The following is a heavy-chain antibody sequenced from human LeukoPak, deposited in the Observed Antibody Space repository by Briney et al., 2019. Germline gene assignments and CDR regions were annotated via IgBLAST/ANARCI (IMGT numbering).Heavy chain of an antibody. J-gene: IGHJ1*01. CDR3: ARRGASSESFHD. Sequence: GASLQISCKDSGNNFTTYWIGWGRQVPGKGLEGIATIYPGYSDTRYTPSFQGQVTISVDKSINTAYLHWSSLKASDTAMYYCARRGASSESFHDWGQGTLVTVSS. V-gene: IGHV5-51*01. CDR1: GNNFTTYW. CDR2: IYPGYSDT.